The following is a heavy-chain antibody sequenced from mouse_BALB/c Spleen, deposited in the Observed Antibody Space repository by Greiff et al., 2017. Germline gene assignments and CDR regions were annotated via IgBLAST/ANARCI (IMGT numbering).Heavy chain of an antibody. J-gene: IGHJ3*01. CDR2: ISDGGSYT. D-gene: IGHD1-1*01. Sequence: EVQVVESGGGLVKPGGSLKLSCAASGFTFSDYYMYWVRQTPEKRLEWVATISDGGSYTYYPDSVKGRFTISRDNAKNNLYLQMSSLKSEDTAMYYCARDGDYYGSSSAWFAYRGQGTLVTVSA. CDR1: GFTFSDYY. CDR3: ARDGDYYGSSSAWFAY. V-gene: IGHV5-4*02.